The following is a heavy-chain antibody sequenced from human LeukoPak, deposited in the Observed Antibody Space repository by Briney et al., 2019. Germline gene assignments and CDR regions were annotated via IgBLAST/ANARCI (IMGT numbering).Heavy chain of an antibody. D-gene: IGHD3-9*01. V-gene: IGHV1-2*02. J-gene: IGHJ6*02. CDR2: INPNSGGT. CDR3: ARDLRYFDWLLPPGCMDV. Sequence: GASVKASCKASGYTFTGYYMHWVRQAPGQGLEWMGWINPNSGGTNYAQKFRGRVTMTRDTSISTAYMELSRLRSDDTAVYYCARDLRYFDWLLPPGCMDVWGQGTTVTVSS. CDR1: GYTFTGYY.